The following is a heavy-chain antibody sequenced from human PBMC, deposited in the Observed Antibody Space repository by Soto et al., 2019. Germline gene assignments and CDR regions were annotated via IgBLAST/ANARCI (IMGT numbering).Heavy chain of an antibody. Sequence: QVQLVQSGAEVKKPGASVKVSCKASGYTFTSYDINWVRQATGQGLEWMGWMNPNSGNTGYAQKFPGRVTMTRNTSISTAYMELSSLRSEDTAVYYCASLPYSSSDYYYYMDVWGKGTTVTVSS. V-gene: IGHV1-8*01. CDR2: MNPNSGNT. D-gene: IGHD6-13*01. CDR1: GYTFTSYD. CDR3: ASLPYSSSDYYYYMDV. J-gene: IGHJ6*03.